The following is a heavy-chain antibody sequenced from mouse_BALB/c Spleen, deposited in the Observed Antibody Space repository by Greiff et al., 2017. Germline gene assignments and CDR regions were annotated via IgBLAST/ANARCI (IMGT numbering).Heavy chain of an antibody. J-gene: IGHJ2*01. CDR1: GFNIKDTY. CDR2: IDPANGNT. Sequence: VQLQQSGAELVKPGASVKLSCTASGFNIKDTYMHWVKQRPEQGLEWIGRIDPANGNTKYDPKFQGKATLTVDKSSSTAYMQLSSLTSEDSAVYYCARRGYGLYYFDYWGQGTTLTVSS. D-gene: IGHD1-2*01. CDR3: ARRGYGLYYFDY. V-gene: IGHV14-3*02.